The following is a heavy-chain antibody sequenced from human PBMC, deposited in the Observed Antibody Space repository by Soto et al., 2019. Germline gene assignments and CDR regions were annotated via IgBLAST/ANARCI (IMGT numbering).Heavy chain of an antibody. CDR2: IYWDDDK. CDR1: GFSLSTSGVG. V-gene: IGHV2-5*02. CDR3: AHRRLAYYFDY. Sequence: QITLKESGPTLVKPTQTLTLTCTFSGFSLSTSGVGVGWIRQPPGKALEWLALIYWDDDKRYSPSLKSRLTITKDTSKNQVVLSMTNMYPVDTATYYCAHRRLAYYFDYWGQGTLVTVSS. D-gene: IGHD5-12*01. J-gene: IGHJ4*02.